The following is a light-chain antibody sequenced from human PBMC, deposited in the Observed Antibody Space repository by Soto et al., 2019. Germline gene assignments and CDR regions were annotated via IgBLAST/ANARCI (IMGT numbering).Light chain of an antibody. V-gene: IGKV1-5*01. CDR2: DAS. J-gene: IGKJ2*01. CDR3: HQYSGPPYT. CDR1: QSISSW. Sequence: DIQMTQSPSTLSASVGDRVTITCRASQSISSWLAWYQQKPGKAPKLLIYDASSLESGVPSRFSGSGSGTDFTLTVSRLEPEDFVVYYCHQYSGPPYTVGQGTKLEIK.